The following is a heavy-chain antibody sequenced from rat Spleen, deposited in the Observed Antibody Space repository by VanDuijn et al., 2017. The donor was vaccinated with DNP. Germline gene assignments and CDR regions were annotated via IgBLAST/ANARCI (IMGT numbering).Heavy chain of an antibody. D-gene: IGHD1-4*01. CDR2: VNRAGTT. Sequence: EVQLQESGPGLVKTSQSLSLTCSVTGYSITSSYRWNWIRKFPGNKLEWMGSVNRAGTTNYNPSLKSRISITRDTSKNQLFLQVNSVTTEDTATYYCARWGYKNYFDNWGQGVMVTVSS. J-gene: IGHJ2*01. CDR1: GYSITSSYR. CDR3: ARWGYKNYFDN. V-gene: IGHV3-3*01.